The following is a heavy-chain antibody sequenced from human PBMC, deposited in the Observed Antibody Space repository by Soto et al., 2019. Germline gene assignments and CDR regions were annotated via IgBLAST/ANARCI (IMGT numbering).Heavy chain of an antibody. CDR1: GTSSSSYY. CDR3: ARYNSYAIDY. V-gene: IGHV4-59*01. D-gene: IGHD2-8*01. J-gene: IGHJ4*02. CDR2: IHYSGTT. Sequence: SDTLSLTCPFAGTSSSSYYLSWIRQPPGKGLEWIANIHYSGTTNYNPSLASRVTLSVDTSKNQFSLKMTSVTAADRAMYFCARYNSYAIDYWGRGTLVTVSS.